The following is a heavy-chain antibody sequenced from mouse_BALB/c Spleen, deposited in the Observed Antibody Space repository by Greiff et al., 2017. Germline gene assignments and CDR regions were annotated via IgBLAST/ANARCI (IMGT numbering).Heavy chain of an antibody. D-gene: IGHD2-14*01. V-gene: IGHV5-9*03. Sequence: DVKLVESGGGLVKPGGSLKLSCAASGFTFSSYTMSWVRQTPEKRLEWVATISSGGGNTYYPDSVKGRFTISRDNAKNNLYLQMSSLRSEDTALYYCARYRYDWGYAMDYWGQGTSVTVSS. CDR3: ARYRYDWGYAMDY. J-gene: IGHJ4*01. CDR2: ISSGGGNT. CDR1: GFTFSSYT.